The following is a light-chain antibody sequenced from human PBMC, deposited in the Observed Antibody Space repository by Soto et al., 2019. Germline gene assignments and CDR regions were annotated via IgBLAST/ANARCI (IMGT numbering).Light chain of an antibody. J-gene: IGKJ4*01. CDR1: QGISSY. Sequence: DIQLTQSPSFLSASVGDRVTITCRASQGISSYLAWYQQKPGKAPKLLIYAASTLQSGVPSRFSGSGSGTEFTLTISRLQPEDFSTSTCQQLNSPLTFGGGTKVEIK. CDR2: AAS. V-gene: IGKV1-9*01. CDR3: QQLNSPLT.